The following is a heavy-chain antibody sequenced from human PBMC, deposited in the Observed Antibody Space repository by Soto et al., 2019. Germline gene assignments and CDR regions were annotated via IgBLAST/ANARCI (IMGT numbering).Heavy chain of an antibody. D-gene: IGHD3-9*01. CDR3: ARDLYDILTGQYYRGFDY. Sequence: QVQLVESGGGVVQPGRSLRLSCAASGFTFSSYAMHWVRQAPGKGLEWVAVISYDGSNKYYADSVKGRFTISRDNSKNTLYLQMNSLRAEDTAVYYCARDLYDILTGQYYRGFDYWGQGTLVTVSS. J-gene: IGHJ4*02. CDR2: ISYDGSNK. CDR1: GFTFSSYA. V-gene: IGHV3-30-3*01.